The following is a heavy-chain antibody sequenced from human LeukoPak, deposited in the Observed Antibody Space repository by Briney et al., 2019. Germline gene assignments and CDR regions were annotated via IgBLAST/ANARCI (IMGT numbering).Heavy chain of an antibody. CDR3: VRGGSSGYNYNAFDV. D-gene: IGHD3-22*01. CDR1: GFTFSNYN. J-gene: IGHJ3*01. Sequence: GGSLRLSCAASGFTFSNYNMNWVRQAPGKGLEWVSSISSSNNYIYYADSVRGRFTISRDNARNSLYLQMNSLRAEDTAVYYCVRGGSSGYNYNAFDVWGQGTMVTVSS. CDR2: ISSSNNYI. V-gene: IGHV3-21*01.